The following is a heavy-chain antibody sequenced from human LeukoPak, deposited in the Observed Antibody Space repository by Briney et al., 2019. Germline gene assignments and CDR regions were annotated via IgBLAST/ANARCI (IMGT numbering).Heavy chain of an antibody. CDR3: AHSSGWYESLDY. CDR2: IYYSGST. V-gene: IGHV4-39*07. J-gene: IGHJ4*02. Sequence: SETLSLTCTVSGGSISSSSYYWGWIRQPPGKGLEWIGSIYYSGSTYYNPSLKSRVTISVDTSKNQFSLKLSSVTAADTAVYYCAHSSGWYESLDYWGQGTLVTVSS. CDR1: GGSISSSSYY. D-gene: IGHD6-19*01.